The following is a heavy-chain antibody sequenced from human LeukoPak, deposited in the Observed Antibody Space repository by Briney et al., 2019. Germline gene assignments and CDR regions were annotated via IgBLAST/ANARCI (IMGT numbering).Heavy chain of an antibody. CDR1: GGSFSGYY. Sequence: SETLSLTCAVYGGSFSGYYWSWIRQPPGKGLEWIGEINHSGSTNYNPSLKSRVTISVDTSKNQFSLKLSSVTAADTAVYYCARFEYSSSSCGYWGQGTLVTVSS. CDR2: INHSGST. D-gene: IGHD6-6*01. V-gene: IGHV4-34*01. CDR3: ARFEYSSSSCGY. J-gene: IGHJ4*02.